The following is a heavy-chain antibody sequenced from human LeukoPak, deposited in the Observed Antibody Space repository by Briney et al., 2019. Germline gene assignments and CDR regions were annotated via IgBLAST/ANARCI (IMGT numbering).Heavy chain of an antibody. V-gene: IGHV3-23*01. D-gene: IGHD3-10*01. CDR3: ARVLGGFPYYYGMDV. J-gene: IGHJ6*02. CDR1: GFTFSNYA. Sequence: NPGGSLRLSCAASGFTFSNYAINWARQAPGKGLGWVSAVSGSGANTYYADSVKGRFTISRDNSKDTLYLQMNRLRVEDTAVYFCARVLGGFPYYYGMDVWGQGTTVAVSS. CDR2: VSGSGANT.